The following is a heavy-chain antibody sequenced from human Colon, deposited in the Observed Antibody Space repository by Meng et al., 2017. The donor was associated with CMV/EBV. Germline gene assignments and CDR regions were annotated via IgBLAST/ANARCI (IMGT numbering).Heavy chain of an antibody. CDR3: ARNRLAGVASAGAADS. CDR2: INGDGDDS. V-gene: IGHV3-43D*03. CDR1: GFKFDDYD. Sequence: GESLKISCKASGFKFDDYDMFWFRQPPGKGLEWVSLINGDGDDSHYADSVKGRFIISRDNSKSSLYLQMNSLRPEDTALYYCARNRLAGVASAGAADSWGQGTLVTVSS. J-gene: IGHJ4*02. D-gene: IGHD6-13*01.